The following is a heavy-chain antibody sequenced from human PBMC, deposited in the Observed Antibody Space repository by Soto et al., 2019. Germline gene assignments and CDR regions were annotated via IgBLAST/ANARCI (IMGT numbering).Heavy chain of an antibody. J-gene: IGHJ3*02. CDR2: ISWNSGSI. D-gene: IGHD6-19*01. Sequence: GGSLRLSCAASVFTFDDYAMHWVRQAPGKGLEWVSGISWNSGSIGYADSVKGRFTISRDNAKNSLYLQMNSLRAEDTALYYCAKDTAVAGFNAFDIWGQGTMVTVSS. CDR3: AKDTAVAGFNAFDI. CDR1: VFTFDDYA. V-gene: IGHV3-9*01.